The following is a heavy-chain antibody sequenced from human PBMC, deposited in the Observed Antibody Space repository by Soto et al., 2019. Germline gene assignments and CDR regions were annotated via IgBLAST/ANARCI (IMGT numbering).Heavy chain of an antibody. V-gene: IGHV4-4*02. CDR3: ARAYRYYYGMDV. CDR2: IYHSGSA. CDR1: GGSISSSNW. D-gene: IGHD4-4*01. J-gene: IGHJ6*02. Sequence: PSETLSLTCAVSGGSISSSNWWSWVRQPPGKGLEWIGEIYHSGSANYNPSLKSRVTISVDKSKNQFSLNLSSVTAADTAVYYCARAYRYYYGMDVWGQGTTVTVSS.